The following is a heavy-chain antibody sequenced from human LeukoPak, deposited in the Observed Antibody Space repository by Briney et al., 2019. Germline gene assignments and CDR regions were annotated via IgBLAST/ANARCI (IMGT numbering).Heavy chain of an antibody. CDR2: IYDRGST. V-gene: IGHV4-59*01. CDR1: GGSISSYY. CDR3: VNNDCSGGRCNFDY. Sequence: SETLSLTCTVSGGSISSYYWSWIRQPPGKGLEWIGNIYDRGSTKYNPSLKSRVTISVDTSKNQFSLRLSSVTAEDTAVYYCVNNDCSGGRCNFDYWGQGTLVTVSA. J-gene: IGHJ4*02. D-gene: IGHD2-15*01.